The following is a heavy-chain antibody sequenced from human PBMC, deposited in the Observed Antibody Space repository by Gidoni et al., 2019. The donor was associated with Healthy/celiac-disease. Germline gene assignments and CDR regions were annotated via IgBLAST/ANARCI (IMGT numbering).Heavy chain of an antibody. CDR2: ISAYNGNT. V-gene: IGHV1-18*01. Sequence: QLQLVQSGAEVQKPGASVKVSFKASGSTFTSYGIIWVRQAPGQGLEWMGWISAYNGNTKYAQKLQGRGTMTTDTSTSTDYMELRSLRSDDTAVYYCARGDSPPYYYGMDVWGQGTTVTVSS. CDR1: GSTFTSYG. CDR3: ARGDSPPYYYGMDV. J-gene: IGHJ6*02.